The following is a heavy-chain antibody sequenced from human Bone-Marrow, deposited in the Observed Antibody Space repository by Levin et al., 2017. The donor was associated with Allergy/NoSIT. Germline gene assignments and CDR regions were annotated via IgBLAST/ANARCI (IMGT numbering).Heavy chain of an antibody. J-gene: IGHJ4*02. CDR1: GFTFSDHD. CDR3: ARARGIGVISHFDY. CDR2: IGPSGRTI. D-gene: IGHD3-3*01. V-gene: IGHV3-11*01. Sequence: SGGSLRLSCAASGFTFSDHDINWIRQAPGKGLEWVSHIGPSGRTIYYADSVRGRFTISRDNAKTSLYLQMNSLRAEDTAVYYCARARGIGVISHFDYWGQGTLVTVSS.